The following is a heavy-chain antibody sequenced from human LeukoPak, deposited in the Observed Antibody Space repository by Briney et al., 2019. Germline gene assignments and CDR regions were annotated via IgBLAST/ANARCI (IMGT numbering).Heavy chain of an antibody. CDR3: ATSSGSYPPDY. CDR1: GFTFNTYN. V-gene: IGHV3-21*01. CDR2: ISSRSSYI. D-gene: IGHD1-26*01. Sequence: GGSLRLPCAASGFTFNTYNMNWVRQAPGKGLEWVSSISSRSSYIYYADSLKGRFTISRDNANNSLFLQMNSLRAEDTAVYYCATSSGSYPPDYWGQGTLVTVSS. J-gene: IGHJ4*02.